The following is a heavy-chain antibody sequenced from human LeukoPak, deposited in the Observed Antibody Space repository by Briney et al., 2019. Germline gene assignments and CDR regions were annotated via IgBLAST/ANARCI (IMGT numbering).Heavy chain of an antibody. CDR2: INWSSGSI. CDR1: GFTFDDYA. Sequence: GGSLRLSCAASGFTFDDYAMHWVRQAPGKGLEWVSGINWSSGSIGYADSVKGRFAISRDNAKNSLYLQMNSLRAEDTAVYYCARYNPLDYWGQGTLVTVSS. V-gene: IGHV3-9*01. J-gene: IGHJ4*02. CDR3: ARYNPLDY.